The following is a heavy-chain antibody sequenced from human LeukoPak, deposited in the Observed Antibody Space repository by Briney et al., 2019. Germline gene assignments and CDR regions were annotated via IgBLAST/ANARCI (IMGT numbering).Heavy chain of an antibody. Sequence: LPGGSLRLSCAASGFTFSSYAMRWVRQAPGKGLECVSVIGVSGGRTYYADSVKGRFTTSRDNSKSTLYLQMTSLRAEDTAVYYCAKEPMGYDILTGNYYYYYYMDVWGKGTTVTVSS. CDR1: GFTFSSYA. CDR2: IGVSGGRT. V-gene: IGHV3-23*01. J-gene: IGHJ6*03. D-gene: IGHD3-9*01. CDR3: AKEPMGYDILTGNYYYYYYMDV.